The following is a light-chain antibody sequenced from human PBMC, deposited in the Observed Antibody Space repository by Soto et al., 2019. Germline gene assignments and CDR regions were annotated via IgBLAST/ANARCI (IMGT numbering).Light chain of an antibody. V-gene: IGKV3-15*01. Sequence: EIVMTQSPATLSVAPGERAILSCRASRSVSGHLAWYQLKPGQAPRLLIYETSTRATGVPARFSGSGSGTEFTLTISSLQSEDFAVYDCQQYNDWPPTFGHGTKVDIK. CDR1: RSVSGH. J-gene: IGKJ1*01. CDR2: ETS. CDR3: QQYNDWPPT.